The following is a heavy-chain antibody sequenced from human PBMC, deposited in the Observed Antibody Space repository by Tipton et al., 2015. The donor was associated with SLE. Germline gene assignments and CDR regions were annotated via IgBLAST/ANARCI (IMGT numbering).Heavy chain of an antibody. D-gene: IGHD2-2*01. CDR2: ITTSGHTI. CDR1: GFTFSDSY. Sequence: SLRLSCVASGFTFSDSYMCWIRQAPGKGLEWISYITTSGHTIYYADSVQGRFTISRDNAKNSLFLQMDHLRAEDTAVYYCVRGEARGSSWYERDYYGMDVRGQGTTVTVSS. J-gene: IGHJ6*02. V-gene: IGHV3-11*01. CDR3: VRGEARGSSWYERDYYGMDV.